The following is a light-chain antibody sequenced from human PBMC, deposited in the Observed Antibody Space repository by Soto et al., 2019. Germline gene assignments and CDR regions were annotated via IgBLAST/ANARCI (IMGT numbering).Light chain of an antibody. Sequence: IVMTQSPLSLSVTPGEAASISCMSSARLLHKNGYNYVDWYMQKPGQSPQLLIYLGSNRASRVPDRFSGSGSDTYFTLEISRVEADDVGVYYCMQPLENFRTFGQGTKVDIK. CDR2: LGS. J-gene: IGKJ1*01. CDR1: ARLLHKNGYNY. CDR3: MQPLENFRT. V-gene: IGKV2-28*01.